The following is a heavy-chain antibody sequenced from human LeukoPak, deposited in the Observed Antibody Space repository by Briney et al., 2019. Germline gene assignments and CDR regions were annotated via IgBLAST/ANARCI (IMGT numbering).Heavy chain of an antibody. CDR3: ARATPYGDYGY. J-gene: IGHJ4*02. V-gene: IGHV4-59*08. CDR2: IYYSGST. Sequence: PSETLSLTCTVSGGSISSYYWSWIRQPPGKGLEWIGYIYYSGSTYYNPSLKSRVTISVDTSKNQFSLKLSSVTAADTAVYYCARATPYGDYGYWGQGTLVTVSS. D-gene: IGHD4-17*01. CDR1: GGSISSYY.